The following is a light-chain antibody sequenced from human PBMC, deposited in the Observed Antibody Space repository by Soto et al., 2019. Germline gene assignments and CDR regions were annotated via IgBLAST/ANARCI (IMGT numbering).Light chain of an antibody. V-gene: IGLV2-23*01. CDR2: EGS. CDR3: CSYADSSTYV. Sequence: QSALTQPASVSGSPGQSITISCTGTSSDVGSYNLVSWYQQYPGKAPKFMIYEGSKRPSGVSNRFSGSKSGNTASLTISGLQAEDEADYYCCSYADSSTYVFGTGTKLTVL. J-gene: IGLJ1*01. CDR1: SSDVGSYNL.